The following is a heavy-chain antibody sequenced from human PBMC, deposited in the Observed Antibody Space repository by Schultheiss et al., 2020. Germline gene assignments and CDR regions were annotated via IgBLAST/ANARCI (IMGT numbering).Heavy chain of an antibody. D-gene: IGHD3-22*01. V-gene: IGHV1-18*01. Sequence: ASVTVSCKASGYTFTSYDINWVRQATGQGLEWMGWISAYNGNTNYAQKLQGRVTMTTDTSTSTAYMELRSLRSDDTAVYYCARDVYYDSSGYYPNFDYWGQGTLVTVSS. CDR1: GYTFTSYD. CDR2: ISAYNGNT. CDR3: ARDVYYDSSGYYPNFDY. J-gene: IGHJ4*02.